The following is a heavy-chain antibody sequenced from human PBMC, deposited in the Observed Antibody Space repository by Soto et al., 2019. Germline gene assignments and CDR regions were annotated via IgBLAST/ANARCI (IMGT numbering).Heavy chain of an antibody. Sequence: EVQLLESGGGMVQPGGSLRLSCAASGFTFSSYAMSWVRQAPGKGLEWVSAISGSGGSTYYADSVKGRFTISRDNSKNTLYLQMNSLRAEDMAVYYCAKDLWAMVRGEWDYWGQGTLVTVSS. V-gene: IGHV3-23*01. J-gene: IGHJ4*02. CDR2: ISGSGGST. CDR3: AKDLWAMVRGEWDY. CDR1: GFTFSSYA. D-gene: IGHD3-10*01.